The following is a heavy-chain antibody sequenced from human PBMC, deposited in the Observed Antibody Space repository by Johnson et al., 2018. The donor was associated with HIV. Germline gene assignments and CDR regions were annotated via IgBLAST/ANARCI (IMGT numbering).Heavy chain of an antibody. Sequence: VQLVESGGGLVQPGGSLRLSCVASGYSFSHYWMSWVRQAPGKGLEWVANINQDGSEKYYVDSVKGRFTISRDNAKNFLYLQMSSLRAEDTATYYFARKGDAFDLWGQGTMVTVSS. CDR3: ARKGDAFDL. CDR1: GYSFSHYW. V-gene: IGHV3-7*05. J-gene: IGHJ3*01. CDR2: INQDGSEK.